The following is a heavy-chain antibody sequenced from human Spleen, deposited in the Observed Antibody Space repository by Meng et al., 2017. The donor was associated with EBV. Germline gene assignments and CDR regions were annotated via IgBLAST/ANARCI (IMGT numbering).Heavy chain of an antibody. CDR3: ASESGRGFTPDY. CDR1: GGTFNSDA. V-gene: IGHV1-69*01. Sequence: QVQVGQSGAGVKKPGSSVKVSCWTSGGTFNSDAVSWVRQAPGQGLEWMGGLIPMSGAPHYAQKFQGRVTITADESTNTHYMNLTNLRSDDTAMYYCASESGRGFTPDYWGQGTLVTVSS. CDR2: LIPMSGAP. J-gene: IGHJ4*02. D-gene: IGHD3-10*01.